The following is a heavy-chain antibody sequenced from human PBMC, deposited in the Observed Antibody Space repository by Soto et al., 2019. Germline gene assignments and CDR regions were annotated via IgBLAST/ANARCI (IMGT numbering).Heavy chain of an antibody. V-gene: IGHV3-15*01. J-gene: IGHJ4*02. CDR3: AADVPGGGYPLDY. CDR1: GFTFSSAW. Sequence: EVQLVESGGGLVKPGGSLRLSCAASGFTFSSAWMTWVRQAPGKGLEWVGHIKSKADGKTTNYAAPVKGRFTISRDDSENTLFLQMNSLKTEDTAVYYCAADVPGGGYPLDYWGQGALVTVSS. D-gene: IGHD1-26*01. CDR2: IKSKADGKTT.